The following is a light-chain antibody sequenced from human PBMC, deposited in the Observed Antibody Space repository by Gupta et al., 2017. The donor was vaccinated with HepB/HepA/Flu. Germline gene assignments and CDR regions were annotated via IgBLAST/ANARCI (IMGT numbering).Light chain of an antibody. CDR2: QVS. V-gene: IGLV2-8*01. CDR3: SSYGGNSDVV. J-gene: IGLJ2*01. Sequence: QSALTQPPSASWSPAQPITISCTGSDSDVGGYDYVSWYQQHPGKAPKLIIFQVSKRPSGVPDRFSGSKSGSTASLTVSGVQAEDEADYYCSSYGGNSDVVFGGGTKLTVL. CDR1: DSDVGGYDY.